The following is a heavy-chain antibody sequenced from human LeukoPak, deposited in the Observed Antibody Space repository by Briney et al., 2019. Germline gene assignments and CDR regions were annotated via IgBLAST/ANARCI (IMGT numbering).Heavy chain of an antibody. CDR1: GFTFSDYY. V-gene: IGHV3-11*04. CDR2: ISSSGSTI. J-gene: IGHJ4*02. Sequence: GGSLRLSCAASGFTFSDYYMSWIRQAPGKGLEWVSYISSSGSTIYYADSVKGRFTISRDNAKNSLYLQMNSLRAEDTAVYYCARNLGYCSSTSCQCDYWGQGTLVTVSS. D-gene: IGHD2-2*01. CDR3: ARNLGYCSSTSCQCDY.